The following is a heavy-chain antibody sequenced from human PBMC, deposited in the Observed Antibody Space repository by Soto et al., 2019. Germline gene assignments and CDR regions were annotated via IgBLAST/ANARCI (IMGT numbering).Heavy chain of an antibody. V-gene: IGHV3-21*01. CDR2: ISSSSSYI. CDR1: GITFSSYS. Sequence: PGGSLRLSCAASGITFSSYSMYWVRQAPGKRLEWVSSISSSSSYIYYADSVKGRFTISRDNAKNSLYLKMNRLRAEDTAVYYCARVAYYYDSSGPPNPDYWGQGTLVTVSS. D-gene: IGHD3-22*01. CDR3: ARVAYYYDSSGPPNPDY. J-gene: IGHJ4*02.